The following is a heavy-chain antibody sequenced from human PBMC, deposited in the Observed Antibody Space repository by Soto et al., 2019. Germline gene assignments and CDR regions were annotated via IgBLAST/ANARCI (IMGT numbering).Heavy chain of an antibody. CDR3: AQSVHRQLVHYGMDV. CDR2: ISSTGDAT. D-gene: IGHD6-6*01. Sequence: HPGGSLRLSCAASGFIFSNYAMTWVRQAPGRGLEWVSAISSTGDATRYGDSVKGRFAISRDNSRNTLYLQMNSLRAEDTAVYYCAQSVHRQLVHYGMDVWGQGTTVTVSS. V-gene: IGHV3-23*01. J-gene: IGHJ6*02. CDR1: GFIFSNYA.